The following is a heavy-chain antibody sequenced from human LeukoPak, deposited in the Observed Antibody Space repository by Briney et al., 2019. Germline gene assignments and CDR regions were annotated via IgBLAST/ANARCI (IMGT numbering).Heavy chain of an antibody. CDR1: GYTFTGYY. D-gene: IGHD5-18*01. Sequence: ASVKVSCKASGYTFTGYYMHWVRQAPGQGLEWMGWINPNSGGTNYAQKFQGRVTITADKSTSTAYMELSSLRSEDTAVYYCARVFADVDTAMVDYYYYYYMDVWGKGTTVTVSS. CDR3: ARVFADVDTAMVDYYYYYYMDV. CDR2: INPNSGGT. J-gene: IGHJ6*03. V-gene: IGHV1-2*02.